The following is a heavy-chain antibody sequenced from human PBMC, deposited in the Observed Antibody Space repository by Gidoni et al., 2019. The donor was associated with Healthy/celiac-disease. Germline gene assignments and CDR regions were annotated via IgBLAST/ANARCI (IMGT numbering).Heavy chain of an antibody. CDR2: INHSGST. CDR3: ARGSGYWYY. CDR1: GGSFSGYY. V-gene: IGHV4-34*01. J-gene: IGHJ4*02. D-gene: IGHD3-22*01. Sequence: QVQLQQWGAGLWKPSETLSLTCAAYGGSFSGYYWSWIRQPPGKGLEWIGEINHSGSTNYNPSLKSRVTISVDTSKNQFSLKLSSVTAADTAVYYCARGSGYWYYWGQGTLVTVSS.